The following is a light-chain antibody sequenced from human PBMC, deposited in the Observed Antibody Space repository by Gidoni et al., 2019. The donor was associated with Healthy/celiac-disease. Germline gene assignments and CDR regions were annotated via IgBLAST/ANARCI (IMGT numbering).Light chain of an antibody. CDR1: QIISVY. V-gene: IGKV1-39*01. CDR3: QQSYSTPHT. CDR2: AAS. J-gene: IGKJ2*01. Sequence: DILMAQSPSSLSASVGDRVTITCRASQIISVYLNWYQQKPGKAPKLLIYAASSLQSGVPSRFSGSGSGTDFTLAISSLQPEDFATYYCQQSYSTPHTFGQGTKLEIK.